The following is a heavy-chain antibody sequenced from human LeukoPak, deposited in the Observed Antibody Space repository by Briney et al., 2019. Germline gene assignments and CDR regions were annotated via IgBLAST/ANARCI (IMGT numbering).Heavy chain of an antibody. CDR3: ARTMVRGVISAFDI. CDR1: GFTFSSYS. J-gene: IGHJ3*02. D-gene: IGHD3-10*01. CDR2: ISSSSSYI. V-gene: IGHV3-21*01. Sequence: GGSLRLSCAASGFTFSSYSMNWGRQAPGKGLEWVSSISSSSSYIYYADSVKGRFTISRDNAKNSLYLQMNSLRAEDTAVYYCARTMVRGVISAFDIWGQGTMVTVSS.